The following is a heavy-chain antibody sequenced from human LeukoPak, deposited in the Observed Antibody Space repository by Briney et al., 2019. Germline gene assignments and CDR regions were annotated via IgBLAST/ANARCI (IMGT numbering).Heavy chain of an antibody. J-gene: IGHJ3*02. CDR1: GGSISTYY. V-gene: IGHV4-59*01. CDR3: ARPRSSGWYGAFDI. Sequence: PSETLSLTCTVSGGSISTYYWSWIRQPPGKGLEWIGYFYYSGSTNYNPSLKSRVTISVDTSKNRFSLKLSSVTAADTAVYYCARPRSSGWYGAFDIWGQGTMVTVSS. D-gene: IGHD6-19*01. CDR2: FYYSGST.